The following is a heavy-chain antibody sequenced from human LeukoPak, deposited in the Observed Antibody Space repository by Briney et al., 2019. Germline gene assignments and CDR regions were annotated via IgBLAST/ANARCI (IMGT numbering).Heavy chain of an antibody. CDR1: GYTFTSYA. V-gene: IGHV1-3*01. CDR2: INAGNGNT. Sequence: GASVKVSCKASGYTFTSYAMHWVRQAPGQRLEWMGWINAGNGNTKYSQKFQGRVTITRDTSASTAYMELSSLRSEDTAVYYCARDLQVATRPLHYWGQGTLVTVSS. J-gene: IGHJ4*02. D-gene: IGHD5-12*01. CDR3: ARDLQVATRPLHY.